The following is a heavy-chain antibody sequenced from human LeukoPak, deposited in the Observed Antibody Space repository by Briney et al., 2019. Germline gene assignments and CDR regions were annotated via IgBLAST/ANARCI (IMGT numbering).Heavy chain of an antibody. Sequence: GSLRLSCAASGFTFSGYAMHWVRQAPGKGLEWVAVISYDGSNEYYADSVKGRFTISRDNSKNTLYLQMNSLSVEDTAVYYCARVGYYASGPFSYFDYWGQGTLVTVSS. V-gene: IGHV3-30-3*01. D-gene: IGHD3-10*01. J-gene: IGHJ4*02. CDR1: GFTFSGYA. CDR2: ISYDGSNE. CDR3: ARVGYYASGPFSYFDY.